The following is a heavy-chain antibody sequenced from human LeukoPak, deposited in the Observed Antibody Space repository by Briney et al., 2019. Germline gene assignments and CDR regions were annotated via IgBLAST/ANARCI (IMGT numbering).Heavy chain of an antibody. CDR1: GFTFSNAW. V-gene: IGHV3-15*01. CDR3: ARDLWVGSTVTMWYNWFDP. D-gene: IGHD4-17*01. CDR2: IKSKTDGGTT. J-gene: IGHJ5*02. Sequence: GGSLRLSCAASGFTFSNAWMSWVRQAPGKGLEWVGRIKSKTDGGTTDYAAPVKGRFTISRDDSKNTLYLQMNSLRAEDTAVYYCARDLWVGSTVTMWYNWFDPWGQGTLVTVSS.